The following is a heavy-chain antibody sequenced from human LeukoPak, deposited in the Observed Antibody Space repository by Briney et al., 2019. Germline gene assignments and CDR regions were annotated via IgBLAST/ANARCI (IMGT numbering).Heavy chain of an antibody. Sequence: GGSLRLSCAASGFTFSSNYMSWVRQAPGKGLEWVSVIHSGGSLHYADSVKGRFTSSRDNSKNTLYLQMNSLRAEDTAVYYCARAPTGQWFFDLWGRGTLVTVSS. V-gene: IGHV3-66*01. CDR1: GFTFSSNY. CDR2: IHSGGSL. J-gene: IGHJ2*01. CDR3: ARAPTGQWFFDL. D-gene: IGHD4-17*01.